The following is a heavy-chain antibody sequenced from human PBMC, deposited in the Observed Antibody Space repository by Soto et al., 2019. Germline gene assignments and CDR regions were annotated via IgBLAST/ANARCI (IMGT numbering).Heavy chain of an antibody. V-gene: IGHV1-18*04. D-gene: IGHD4-4*01. Sequence: QLQLVQSGTELKKPGASVKVSCKASGYTFTNYGITWVRQAPGQGLEWMGWINADYGNTNYEQKFQGRVTMTTDTSTNTAYMELRSLRSADTALYYCARKSLSNFNWFDPWGQGTLVTVSS. J-gene: IGHJ5*02. CDR3: ARKSLSNFNWFDP. CDR2: INADYGNT. CDR1: GYTFTNYG.